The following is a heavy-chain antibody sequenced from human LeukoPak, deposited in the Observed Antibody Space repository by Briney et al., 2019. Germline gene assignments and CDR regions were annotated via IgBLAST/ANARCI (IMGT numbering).Heavy chain of an antibody. V-gene: IGHV1-18*01. CDR1: GYTFTSYG. Sequence: ASVKVSCKASGYTFTSYGISWVRQAPGQGLEWMGWISAYNGNTNYAQKLQGRVTMTTDTSTSTAYMELRSLRSDDTAVYYCARVVYDFWSGYYNYYYYMDVWGKGTTVTVSS. CDR3: ARVVYDFWSGYYNYYYYMDV. CDR2: ISAYNGNT. D-gene: IGHD3-3*01. J-gene: IGHJ6*03.